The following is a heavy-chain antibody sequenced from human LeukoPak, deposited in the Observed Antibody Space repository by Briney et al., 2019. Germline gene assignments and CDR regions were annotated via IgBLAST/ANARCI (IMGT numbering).Heavy chain of an antibody. J-gene: IGHJ4*02. CDR2: IYYTGST. V-gene: IGHV4-59*01. CDR1: GGSISSYY. D-gene: IGHD5-24*01. CDR3: ARADGYKFDY. Sequence: SEALSLTCTVSGGSISSYYWSWIRQPPGKGLEWIGYIYYTGSTNYNPSLKSRVTISVDTSKNQFSLKLSSVSAADTAVYYCARADGYKFDYWGQGTLVTVSS.